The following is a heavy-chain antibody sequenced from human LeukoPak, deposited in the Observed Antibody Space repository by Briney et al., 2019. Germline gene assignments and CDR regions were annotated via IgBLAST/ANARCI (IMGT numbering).Heavy chain of an antibody. V-gene: IGHV4-34*01. CDR2: INHSGST. Sequence: PSETLSLTCAVYGGSFSGYYWSWIRQPPGKGLEWIGEINHSGSTNYNPSLKSRVTISVDTSKNQFSLKLSSVTAADTAVYYCARLITIFRTGAGWFDPWGQGTLVTVSS. D-gene: IGHD3-9*01. CDR3: ARLITIFRTGAGWFDP. J-gene: IGHJ5*02. CDR1: GGSFSGYY.